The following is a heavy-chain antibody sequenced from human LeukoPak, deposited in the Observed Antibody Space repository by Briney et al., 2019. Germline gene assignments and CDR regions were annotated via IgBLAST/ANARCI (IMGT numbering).Heavy chain of an antibody. J-gene: IGHJ4*02. V-gene: IGHV3-21*01. CDR2: ISSSSSYI. D-gene: IGHD6-13*01. Sequence: GGSLRLSCAASGFTVSSNYMSWVRQAPGKGLEWVSSISSSSSYIYYADSAKGRFTISRDNAKNSLYLQMNSLRAEDTAVYYCARDSKQLAPGYDYWGQGTLVTVSS. CDR1: GFTVSSNY. CDR3: ARDSKQLAPGYDY.